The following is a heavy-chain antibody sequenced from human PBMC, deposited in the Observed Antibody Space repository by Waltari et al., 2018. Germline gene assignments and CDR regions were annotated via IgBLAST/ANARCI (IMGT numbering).Heavy chain of an antibody. D-gene: IGHD6-19*01. CDR2: ISGSGGST. Sequence: EVQLVESGGGLVQPGGSLRLSCAASGFTFSSYAMRWARQAQGKGLEWVSAISGSGGSTYYADAVKGRFTISRDNSKNTLYLQINSLRAEDTAVYYCAKERWLVQGFDYWGQGTLVTVSS. V-gene: IGHV3-23*04. CDR3: AKERWLVQGFDY. J-gene: IGHJ4*02. CDR1: GFTFSSYA.